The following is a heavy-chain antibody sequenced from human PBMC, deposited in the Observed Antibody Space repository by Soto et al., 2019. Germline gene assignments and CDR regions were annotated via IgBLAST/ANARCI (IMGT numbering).Heavy chain of an antibody. J-gene: IGHJ3*02. CDR3: ARDYDYYDSSAYYYLPTFDI. D-gene: IGHD3-22*01. CDR1: GYSISSTYY. V-gene: IGHV4-38-2*02. Sequence: SETLSLTCAVSGYSISSTYYWGWIRQPPGKGLEWIGSIYHSGSSYYNPSLKSRVTISVDTSKNQFPLKLSSVTAADTAVYYCARDYDYYDSSAYYYLPTFDIWGQGTMVTVSS. CDR2: IYHSGSS.